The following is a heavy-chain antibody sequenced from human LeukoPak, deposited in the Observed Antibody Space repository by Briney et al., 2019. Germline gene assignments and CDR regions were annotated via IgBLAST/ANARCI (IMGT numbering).Heavy chain of an antibody. V-gene: IGHV3-23*01. Sequence: GGSLRLSCAASGFTFTSYSMNWVRQAPGKGLEWVSTISGGDGSTYYADSVKGRFTISRDNSKNTLYLQVNSLRAEDTAVYYCAKGGKWDVTPFDYWGQGTLVTVSS. CDR2: ISGGDGST. CDR1: GFTFTSYS. D-gene: IGHD1-26*01. J-gene: IGHJ4*02. CDR3: AKGGKWDVTPFDY.